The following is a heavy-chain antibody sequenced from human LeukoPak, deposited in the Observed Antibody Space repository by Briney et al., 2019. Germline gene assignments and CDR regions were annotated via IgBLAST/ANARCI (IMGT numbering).Heavy chain of an antibody. Sequence: PSETLSLTPAVYGGSFSGYYWCWIRQPPGKGLEWSGEIYHSGSTNYSPSLKSRVTISVETSKHQFYLKLSSVTAADTAVYYCARGALYYYGAGSYHHNWFDPWGQGTLVTVSS. D-gene: IGHD3-10*01. CDR3: ARGALYYYGAGSYHHNWFDP. CDR2: IYHSGST. J-gene: IGHJ5*02. V-gene: IGHV4-34*01. CDR1: GGSFSGYY.